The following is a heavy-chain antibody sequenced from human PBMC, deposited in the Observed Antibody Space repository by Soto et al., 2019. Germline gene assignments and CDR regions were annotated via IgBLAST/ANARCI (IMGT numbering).Heavy chain of an antibody. J-gene: IGHJ4*02. V-gene: IGHV3-48*01. Sequence: ESGGGLVQPGGSLRLSCAASGFTFSSYSMNWVRQAPGKGLEWVSYISSSSSTIYYADSVKGRFTISRDNAKNSLYLQMNSLRAEDTAVYYCARDRGWSDYWGQGTLVTVSS. CDR1: GFTFSSYS. D-gene: IGHD6-19*01. CDR2: ISSSSSTI. CDR3: ARDRGWSDY.